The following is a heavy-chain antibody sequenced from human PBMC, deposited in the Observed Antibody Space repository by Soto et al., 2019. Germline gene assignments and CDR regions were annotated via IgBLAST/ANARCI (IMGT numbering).Heavy chain of an antibody. V-gene: IGHV4-39*01. Sequence: PSETLSLTCSVSGGSISSSNYYWGWIRQPPGKXLXWXXXIXYXGXPXXXXSLKSRVTISVDTSKNQFSLRLSSVTAADTAVYYCASPTLGAFDIWGQGTMLTVSS. CDR2: IXYXGXP. CDR1: GGSISSSNYY. CDR3: ASPTLGAFDI. J-gene: IGHJ3*02. D-gene: IGHD3-16*01.